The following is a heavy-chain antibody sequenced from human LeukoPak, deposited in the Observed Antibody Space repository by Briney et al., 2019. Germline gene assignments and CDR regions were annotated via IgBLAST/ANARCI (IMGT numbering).Heavy chain of an antibody. D-gene: IGHD3-9*01. Sequence: SQTLSLTCTVSGGSISSGDYYWSWIRQPPGKGLEWIGYIYYSGSTYYNPSLKSRVTISVDTSKNQFSLKLSSVTAADTAVYYCASYYDILTGYPSGAAFDIWGQGTMVTVSS. CDR1: GGSISSGDYY. CDR3: ASYYDILTGYPSGAAFDI. J-gene: IGHJ3*02. CDR2: IYYSGST. V-gene: IGHV4-30-4*01.